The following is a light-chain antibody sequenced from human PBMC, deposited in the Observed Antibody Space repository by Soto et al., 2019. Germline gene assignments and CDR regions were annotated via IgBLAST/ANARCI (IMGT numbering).Light chain of an antibody. CDR1: TSNIGSNT. CDR3: ATWSDSLKGWV. J-gene: IGLJ3*02. CDR2: SND. V-gene: IGLV1-44*01. Sequence: QSVLTQPPSASGTPGQSVTISCSGSTSNIGSNTVNWYQQLPGTAPKLLVYSNDQRPSGVPDRFSASKSGTSAFLAISGLQSEDEADYDCATWSDSLKGWVFGGGTKVTVL.